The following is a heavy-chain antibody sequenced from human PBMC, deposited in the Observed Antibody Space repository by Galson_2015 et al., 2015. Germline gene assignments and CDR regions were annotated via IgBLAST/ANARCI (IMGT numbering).Heavy chain of an antibody. Sequence: SLRLSCAASGFIFSSYEMNWVRQAPGKGLEWVSYISDSGSTIHYADSVKGRFTISRDNAKNSLYLQMNSLRAEDTAVYYCARDVVTPSFCSGSGTYSEYYYYMDVWGKGTTVTVSS. J-gene: IGHJ6*03. CDR3: ARDVVTPSFCSGSGTYSEYYYYMDV. D-gene: IGHD3-10*01. V-gene: IGHV3-48*03. CDR2: ISDSGSTI. CDR1: GFIFSSYE.